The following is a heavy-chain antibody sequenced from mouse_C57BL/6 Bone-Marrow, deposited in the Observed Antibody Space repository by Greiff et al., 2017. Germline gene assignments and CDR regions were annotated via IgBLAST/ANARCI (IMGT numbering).Heavy chain of an antibody. CDR2: IDPANGNT. CDR3: ARLVLRSVSWDFDV. J-gene: IGHJ1*03. Sequence: EVKLMESVAELVRPGASVKLSCTASGFNIKNTYMHWVQQRPEQGLEWIGRIDPANGNTKYAPKFQGKATITADTSSNTAYLQLSSLTSEDTAIYYCARLVLRSVSWDFDVWGTGTTVTVSS. CDR1: GFNIKNTY. D-gene: IGHD1-1*01. V-gene: IGHV14-3*01.